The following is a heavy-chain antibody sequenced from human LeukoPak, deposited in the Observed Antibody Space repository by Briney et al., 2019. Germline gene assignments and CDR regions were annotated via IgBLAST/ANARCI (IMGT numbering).Heavy chain of an antibody. CDR2: INHSGST. J-gene: IGHJ5*02. CDR3: ARGLLFWTGLNGFDP. Sequence: GSLRLSCAASGFTFSSYAMSWVRQAPGKGLEWIGEINHSGSTNYNPSLKSRVTISVDTSKNQFSLKLSSVTAADTAVYYCARGLLFWTGLNGFDPWGQGTLVTVSS. V-gene: IGHV4-34*01. CDR1: GFTFSSYA. D-gene: IGHD3/OR15-3a*01.